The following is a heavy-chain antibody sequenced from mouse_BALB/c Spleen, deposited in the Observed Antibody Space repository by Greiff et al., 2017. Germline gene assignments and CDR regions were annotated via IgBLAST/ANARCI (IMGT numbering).Heavy chain of an antibody. CDR3: ARDPLYGSSYGNY. V-gene: IGHV2-9*02. Sequence: VQVVESGPGLVAPSQSLSITCTVSGFSLTSYGVHWVRQPPGKGLEWLGVIWAGGSTNYNSALMSRLSISKDNSKSQVFLKMNSLQTEDTAMYYCARDPLYGSSYGNYWGQGTTLTVSS. CDR2: IWAGGST. CDR1: GFSLTSYG. D-gene: IGHD1-1*01. J-gene: IGHJ2*01.